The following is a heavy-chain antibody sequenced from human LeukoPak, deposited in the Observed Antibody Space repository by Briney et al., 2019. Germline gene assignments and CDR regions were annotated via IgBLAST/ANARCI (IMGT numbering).Heavy chain of an antibody. V-gene: IGHV4-59*01. CDR3: ARVYDFWSGYPYFDY. CDR1: GGSFSGYY. J-gene: IGHJ4*02. D-gene: IGHD3-3*01. CDR2: IYYSGST. Sequence: SETLSLTCAVYGGSFSGYYWSWIRQPPGRGLEWIGYIYYSGSTNYNPSLKSRVTISVDTSKNQFPLKLSSVTAADTAVYYCARVYDFWSGYPYFDYWGQGTLVTVSS.